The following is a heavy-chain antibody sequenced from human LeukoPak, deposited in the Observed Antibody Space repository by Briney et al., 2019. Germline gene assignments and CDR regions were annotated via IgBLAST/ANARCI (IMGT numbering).Heavy chain of an antibody. CDR1: EFTFSSYW. CDR3: ARVGARQVLEY. CDR2: IKQDGGEK. Sequence: GGSLRLSCAASEFTFSSYWMSWVRQAPGKGLEWVANIKQDGGEKYYLDSVKGRFTVSRDNAKNSLYLQMNSLRAEDTAVYYCARVGARQVLEYWGQGTLVTVSS. J-gene: IGHJ4*02. V-gene: IGHV3-7*01. D-gene: IGHD4-17*01.